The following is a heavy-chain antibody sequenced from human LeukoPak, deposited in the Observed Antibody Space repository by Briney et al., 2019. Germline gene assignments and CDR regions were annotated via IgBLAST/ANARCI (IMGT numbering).Heavy chain of an antibody. CDR1: GFTFSSYS. V-gene: IGHV4-39*07. J-gene: IGHJ5*02. CDR3: TRGSGWQYKWFDP. CDR2: IFYSGST. Sequence: GSLRLSCAASGFTFSSYSMNWVRQAPGKGLEWIGSIFYSGSTYYSPSLKSRVTISVDTSKNQFSLKLSSVTAADTAVYYRTRGSGWQYKWFDPWGQGTLVTVSS. D-gene: IGHD6-19*01.